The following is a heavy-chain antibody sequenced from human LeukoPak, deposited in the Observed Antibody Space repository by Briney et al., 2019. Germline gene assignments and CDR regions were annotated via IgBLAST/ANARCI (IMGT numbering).Heavy chain of an antibody. CDR1: GASMNDYY. V-gene: IGHV4-59*01. D-gene: IGHD4-11*01. Sequence: SETLSLTCAVSGASMNDYYWSRIRQTPGKGLEWIGHVHHSFSSNFSPSLKSRVTMSMDTSKSQFSLRVTSVTAADTAVYYCACYSVLGRTFDCWGQGTQVTVSS. J-gene: IGHJ4*02. CDR3: ACYSVLGRTFDC. CDR2: VHHSFSS.